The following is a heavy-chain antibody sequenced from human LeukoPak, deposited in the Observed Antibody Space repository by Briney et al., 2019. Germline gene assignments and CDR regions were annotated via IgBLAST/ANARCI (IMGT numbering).Heavy chain of an antibody. CDR3: AKALYYYDSSGYSLDY. CDR2: ISCNSGSI. D-gene: IGHD3-22*01. CDR1: GFTFDDYA. J-gene: IGHJ4*02. V-gene: IGHV3-9*01. Sequence: PGGSLRLSCAASGFTFDDYAMHWVRQAPGKGLEWVSGISCNSGSIGYADSVKGRFTISRDNAKNSLYMQMNSLRAEDTALYYCAKALYYYDSSGYSLDYWGQGTLVTVSS.